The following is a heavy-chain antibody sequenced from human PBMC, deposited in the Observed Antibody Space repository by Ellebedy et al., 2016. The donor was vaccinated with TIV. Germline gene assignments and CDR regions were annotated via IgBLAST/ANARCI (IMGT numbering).Heavy chain of an antibody. D-gene: IGHD2-21*02. CDR2: IVGSGA. V-gene: IGHV3-23*01. CDR3: AKDRTSGDGYWVFDS. Sequence: PGGSLRLSCAASGFTFSPYAMAWVRQAPGKGLEWVLGIVGSGAEKYADSVKGRFTISRDNSKRTVDLQISSLRAEDTAVYFCAKDRTSGDGYWVFDSWGQGTMVSVSS. J-gene: IGHJ4*02. CDR1: GFTFSPYA.